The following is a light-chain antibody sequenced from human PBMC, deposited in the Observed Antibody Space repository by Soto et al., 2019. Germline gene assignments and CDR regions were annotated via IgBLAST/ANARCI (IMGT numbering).Light chain of an antibody. CDR2: LNSDGRH. CDR3: PTWGSGIVV. J-gene: IGLJ2*01. V-gene: IGLV4-69*01. Sequence: QPVLTQSPSASASLGASVKLTCTLSSGHSNYAIAWHQQQSEKGPRYLMKLNSDGRHSKGDGIPDRFSGSSSGAERYLTISSLQSEDEADYYCPTWGSGIVVFGGGTKLTVL. CDR1: SGHSNYA.